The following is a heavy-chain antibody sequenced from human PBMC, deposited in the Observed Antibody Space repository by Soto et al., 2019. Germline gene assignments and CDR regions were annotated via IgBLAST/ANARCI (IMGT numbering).Heavy chain of an antibody. Sequence: GSLRLSCAASGFTFSNAWMSWVRQAPGKGLEWVGRIKSKTDGGTTDYAAPVKGRFTISRDDSKNTLYLQMNSLKTEDTAVYYCSSSIAAHTDFDYWGQGTLVTVSS. CDR2: IKSKTDGGTT. V-gene: IGHV3-15*01. D-gene: IGHD6-6*01. J-gene: IGHJ4*02. CDR1: GFTFSNAW. CDR3: SSSIAAHTDFDY.